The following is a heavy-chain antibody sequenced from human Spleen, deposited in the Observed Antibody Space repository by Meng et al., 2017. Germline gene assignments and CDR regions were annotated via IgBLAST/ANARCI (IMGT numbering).Heavy chain of an antibody. CDR3: ARDLDYGGNSY. J-gene: IGHJ4*02. Sequence: QVQLVQAGAEGKRPGSSGKVSCKASGGTFSSYAISWVRQAPGQGLEWMGGIIPIFGTANYAQKFQGRVTITADKSTSTAYMELSSLRSEDTAVYYCARDLDYGGNSYWGQGTLVTVSS. CDR1: GGTFSSYA. CDR2: IIPIFGTA. D-gene: IGHD4-23*01. V-gene: IGHV1-69*06.